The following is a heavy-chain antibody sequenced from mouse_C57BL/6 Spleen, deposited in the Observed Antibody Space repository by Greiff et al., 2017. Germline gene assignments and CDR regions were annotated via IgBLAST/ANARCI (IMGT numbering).Heavy chain of an antibody. CDR2: ISDGGSYT. CDR1: GFTFSSYA. CDR3: ARDMGLGPAMDY. J-gene: IGHJ4*01. Sequence: EVMLVESGGGLVKPGGSLKLSCAASGFTFSSYAMSWVRQTPEKRLEWVATISDGGSYTYYPDNVKGRFTISRDNAKNNLYLQMSHLKSEDTAMYYCARDMGLGPAMDYWGQGTSVTVSS. V-gene: IGHV5-4*01. D-gene: IGHD4-1*01.